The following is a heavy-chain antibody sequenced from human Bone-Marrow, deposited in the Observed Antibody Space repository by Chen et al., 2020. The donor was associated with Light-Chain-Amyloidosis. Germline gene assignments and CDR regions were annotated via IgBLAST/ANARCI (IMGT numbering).Heavy chain of an antibody. CDR2: MKSEADGGTT. CDR3: TTDGRTDY. J-gene: IGHJ4*02. V-gene: IGHV3-15*01. CDR1: GSTSSGAW. Sequence: EVNLVESGGGLVKPGGSLSLSCPASGSTSSGAWLSWVRQAPGKGLEWLGRMKSEADGGTTDYAAPVQGRFSISRDDSKKTLYLQMSSLKIEDTAMYYCTTDGRTDYWGQGTLVTVSS.